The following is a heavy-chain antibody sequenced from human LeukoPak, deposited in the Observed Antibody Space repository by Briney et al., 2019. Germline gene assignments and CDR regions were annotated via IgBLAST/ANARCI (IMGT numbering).Heavy chain of an antibody. CDR3: ARLCSSTSCYVSDAFDI. CDR1: GYSFTSYW. V-gene: IGHV5-51*01. D-gene: IGHD2-2*01. Sequence: GESLKISCKGSGYSFTSYWIGWVRQMPGKGLEWMGIIYPGDSDTRYSPSFQGQVTISADNSISTAYLQWSSLKASDTAMYYCARLCSSTSCYVSDAFDIWGQGTMVTVSS. CDR2: IYPGDSDT. J-gene: IGHJ3*02.